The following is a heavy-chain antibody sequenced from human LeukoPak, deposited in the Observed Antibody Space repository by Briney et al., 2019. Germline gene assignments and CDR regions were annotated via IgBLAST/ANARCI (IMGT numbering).Heavy chain of an antibody. Sequence: SETLSFTCTVSGGSISSYYWSWIRQPPGKGLEWIGYIYYSGSTNYNPSLKSRVTISVDTSKNQFSLKLSSVTAADTAVYYCARADGGDAFDIWGQGTMVTVSS. D-gene: IGHD3-10*01. CDR2: IYYSGST. CDR1: GGSISSYY. J-gene: IGHJ3*02. CDR3: ARADGGDAFDI. V-gene: IGHV4-59*01.